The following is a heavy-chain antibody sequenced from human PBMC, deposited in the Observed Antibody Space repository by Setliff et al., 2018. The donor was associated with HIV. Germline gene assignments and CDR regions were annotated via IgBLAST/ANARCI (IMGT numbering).Heavy chain of an antibody. J-gene: IGHJ3*02. CDR3: ARPRRPYSGSYYDGFDI. D-gene: IGHD1-26*01. V-gene: IGHV5-51*01. CDR2: IYPGDSHV. Sequence: GESLKISCKESGYSFTSYWIGWVRQMPGKGLEWMGIIYPGDSHVRYSPSFQGQVTISADKSISTAYLQWSSLEASDTAMFYCARPRRPYSGSYYDGFDIWGQGTMVTVSS. CDR1: GYSFTSYW.